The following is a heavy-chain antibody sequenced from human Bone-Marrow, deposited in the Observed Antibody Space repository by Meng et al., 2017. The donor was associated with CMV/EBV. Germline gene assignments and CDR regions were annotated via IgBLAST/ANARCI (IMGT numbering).Heavy chain of an antibody. Sequence: ASVKVSCKASGYTFTSYGISWVRQAPGQGLEWMGWISAYNGNTNYAQKLQGRVTMTTDTSTSTAYMELRSLRSDDTAVYYCATSSAAVNWLDPWGQGTLVTVSS. CDR2: ISAYNGNT. CDR3: ATSSAAVNWLDP. V-gene: IGHV1-18*01. CDR1: GYTFTSYG. D-gene: IGHD6-6*01. J-gene: IGHJ5*02.